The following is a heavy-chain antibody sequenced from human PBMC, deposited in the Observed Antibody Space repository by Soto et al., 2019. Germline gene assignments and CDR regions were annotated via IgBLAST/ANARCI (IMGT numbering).Heavy chain of an antibody. CDR2: INHSGST. Sequence: SETLSITCAVYGGSFSGYYWSWIRQPPGKGLEWIGEINHSGSTNYNPSLKSRVTISVDTSKNQFSLKLSSVTAADTAVYYCARGVVVITYYFDYWGQGTPVTVSS. J-gene: IGHJ4*02. V-gene: IGHV4-34*01. D-gene: IGHD3-22*01. CDR3: ARGVVVITYYFDY. CDR1: GGSFSGYY.